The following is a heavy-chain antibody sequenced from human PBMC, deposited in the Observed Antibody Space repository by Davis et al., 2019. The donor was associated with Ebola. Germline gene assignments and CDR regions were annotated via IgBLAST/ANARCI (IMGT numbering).Heavy chain of an antibody. CDR2: ISYDGSNK. J-gene: IGHJ6*02. D-gene: IGHD2-2*02. CDR1: GFTFSSYS. CDR3: ARGRCSSTSCYISYYYYGMDV. Sequence: GGSLRLSCAASGFTFSSYSMNWVRQAPGKGLEWVAVISYDGSNKYYADSVKGRFTISRDNSKNTLYLQMNSLRADDTAVYYCARGRCSSTSCYISYYYYGMDVWGQGTTVTVSS. V-gene: IGHV3-30*03.